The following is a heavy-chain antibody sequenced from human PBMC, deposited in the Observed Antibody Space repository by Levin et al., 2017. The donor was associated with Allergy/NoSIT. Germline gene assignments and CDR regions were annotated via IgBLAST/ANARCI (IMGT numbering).Heavy chain of an antibody. CDR3: ARDPTYYDYVWGSYRSYYGMDV. V-gene: IGHV3-33*01. D-gene: IGHD3-16*02. Sequence: GESLKISCAASGFTFSSYGMHWVRQAPGKGLEWVAVIWYDGSNKYYADSVKGRFTISRDNSKNTLYLQMNSLRAEDTAVYYCARDPTYYDYVWGSYRSYYGMDVWGQGTTVTVSS. CDR1: GFTFSSYG. J-gene: IGHJ6*02. CDR2: IWYDGSNK.